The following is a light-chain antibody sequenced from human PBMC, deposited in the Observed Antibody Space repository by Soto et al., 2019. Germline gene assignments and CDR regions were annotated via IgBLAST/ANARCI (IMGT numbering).Light chain of an antibody. V-gene: IGLV2-11*01. CDR1: SSDVGGYNY. J-gene: IGLJ3*02. CDR3: CSYAGSYTWV. CDR2: DVS. Sequence: QSALTQPRSVSGSPGQSVTISCTGTSSDVGGYNYVSWYQQHPGKAPKLMIYDVSKRPSGVPDRFSGSKSGNTASLHISGLQSEDEADYYCCSYAGSYTWVFGGGTKLTVL.